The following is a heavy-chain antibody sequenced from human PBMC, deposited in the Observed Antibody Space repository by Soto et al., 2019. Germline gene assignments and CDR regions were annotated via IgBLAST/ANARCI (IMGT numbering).Heavy chain of an antibody. V-gene: IGHV3-30-3*01. CDR3: ARDRSPLWFGEHTGFDY. J-gene: IGHJ4*02. Sequence: SLRLSCAASGFTFSSYAMHWVRQAPGKGLEWVAVISYDGSNKYYADSVKGRFTISRDNSKNTLYLQMNSLRAEDTAVYYCARDRSPLWFGEHTGFDYWGQGTLVTVS. CDR1: GFTFSSYA. CDR2: ISYDGSNK. D-gene: IGHD3-10*01.